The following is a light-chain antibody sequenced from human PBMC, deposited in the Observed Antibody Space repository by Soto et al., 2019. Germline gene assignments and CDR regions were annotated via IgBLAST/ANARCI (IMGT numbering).Light chain of an antibody. CDR1: SSDVGFYNY. V-gene: IGLV2-14*01. CDR3: SSNELGSAYV. Sequence: QSALTQPASVSGSPGQSITISCTGTSSDVGFYNYVSWYQQQHPGKAPNLMIDEVDNRSSGVAIRFSCSTSDNAASMTISGRPAEDDDYYYCSSNELGSAYVFGSGTKLTVL. CDR2: EVD. J-gene: IGLJ1*01.